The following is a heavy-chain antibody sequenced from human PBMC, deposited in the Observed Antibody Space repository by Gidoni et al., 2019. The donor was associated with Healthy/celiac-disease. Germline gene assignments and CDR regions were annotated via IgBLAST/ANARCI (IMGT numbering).Heavy chain of an antibody. CDR2: IYHSGST. J-gene: IGHJ4*02. V-gene: IGHV4-4*02. D-gene: IGHD4-17*01. CDR3: ARESRPYYGDHEGNYFDY. CDR1: GGSISLSNW. Sequence: QVQLQESGPGLVKPSGTLSLTFAVSGGSISLSNWWSWVRQPPGKGLEWIGEIYHSGSTNYNPSLKSRVTISVDKSKNQFSLKLSSVTAADTAVYYCARESRPYYGDHEGNYFDYWGQGTLVTVSS.